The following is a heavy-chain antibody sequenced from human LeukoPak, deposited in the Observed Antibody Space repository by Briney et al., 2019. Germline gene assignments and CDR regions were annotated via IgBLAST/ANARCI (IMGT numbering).Heavy chain of an antibody. CDR3: ARVVEWLVRNAFDI. D-gene: IGHD6-19*01. Sequence: GGSLRLSCAASGFTFRDAGMSWVRQAPGKGLEWVSVIYSGGSTYYADSVKGRFTISRDNSKNTLYLQMNSLRAEDTAVYYCARVVEWLVRNAFDIWGQGTMVTVSS. V-gene: IGHV3-53*01. CDR1: GFTFRDAG. CDR2: IYSGGST. J-gene: IGHJ3*02.